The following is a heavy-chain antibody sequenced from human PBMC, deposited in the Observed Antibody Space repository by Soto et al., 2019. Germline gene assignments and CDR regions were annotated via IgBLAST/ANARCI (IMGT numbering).Heavy chain of an antibody. CDR1: SGSISSSNW. CDR3: AGPHIITFGGVISNYAFDI. D-gene: IGHD3-16*02. J-gene: IGHJ3*02. CDR2: IYHSGST. Sequence: QVQLQESGPGLVKPSGTLSLTCAVSSGSISSSNWWSWVRQPPGKGREWIGEIYHSGSTNYNPSLKSPVTLSGNQSKNQFPLKLSFVTPADTAVYYCAGPHIITFGGVISNYAFDIWGQGTMVTVSS. V-gene: IGHV4-4*02.